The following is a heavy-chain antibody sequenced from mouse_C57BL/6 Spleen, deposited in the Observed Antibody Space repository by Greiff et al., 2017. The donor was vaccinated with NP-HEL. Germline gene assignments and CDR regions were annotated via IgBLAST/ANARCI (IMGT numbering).Heavy chain of an antibody. Sequence: EVHLVESGGGLVKPGGSLKLSCAASGFTFSDYGMHWVRQAPEKGLEWVAYISSGSSTIYYADTVKGRFTISRDNAKNTLFLQMTSLRSEDTAMYYCASYSNYGYAMDYWGQGTSVTVSS. CDR3: ASYSNYGYAMDY. V-gene: IGHV5-17*01. J-gene: IGHJ4*01. CDR1: GFTFSDYG. D-gene: IGHD2-5*01. CDR2: ISSGSSTI.